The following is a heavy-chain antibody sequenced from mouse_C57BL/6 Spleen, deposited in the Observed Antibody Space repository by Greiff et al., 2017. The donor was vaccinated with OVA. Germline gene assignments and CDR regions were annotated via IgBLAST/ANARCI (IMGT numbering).Heavy chain of an antibody. V-gene: IGHV5-9-1*02. J-gene: IGHJ1*03. D-gene: IGHD4-1*01. CDR2: ISSGGDYI. Sequence: EVQGVESGEGLVKPGGSLKLSCAASGFTFSSYAMSWVRQTPEKRLEWVAYISSGGDYIYYADTVKGRFTISRDNARNTLYLQMSSLKSEDTAMYYCTREAPSLGYFDVWGTGTTVTVSS. CDR3: TREAPSLGYFDV. CDR1: GFTFSSYA.